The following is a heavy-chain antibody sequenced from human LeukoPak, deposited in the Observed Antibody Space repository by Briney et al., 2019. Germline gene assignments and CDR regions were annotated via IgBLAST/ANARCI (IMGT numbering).Heavy chain of an antibody. D-gene: IGHD3-22*01. V-gene: IGHV4-38-2*01. CDR2: IYNSGST. J-gene: IGHJ5*02. Sequence: SETLSLTCAVSGYSISSGYYWGWIRQPPGKGLEWIGSIYNSGSTYYNPSLKSRVTISVDTSKNQFSLKLSSVTAADTAVYYCARVYMGYDSSGYYVNWFDPWGQGTLVTVSS. CDR3: ARVYMGYDSSGYYVNWFDP. CDR1: GYSISSGYY.